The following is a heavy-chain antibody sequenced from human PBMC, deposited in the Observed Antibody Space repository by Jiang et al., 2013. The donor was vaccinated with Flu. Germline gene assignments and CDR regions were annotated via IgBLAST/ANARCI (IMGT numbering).Heavy chain of an antibody. CDR2: IYWDDDK. V-gene: IGHV2-5*02. J-gene: IGHJ4*02. Sequence: KPTQTLTLTCTFSGFSLSTSGVGVGWIRQPLGKALEWLALIYWDDDKPYSPSLRSRLTITKDTSKNQVVLRMTNMDPVDTATYYCAHSLWYDTSGSYYGIRFDYWGQGTLVTVSS. CDR3: AHSLWYDTSGSYYGIRFDY. D-gene: IGHD3-22*01. CDR1: GFSLSTSGVG.